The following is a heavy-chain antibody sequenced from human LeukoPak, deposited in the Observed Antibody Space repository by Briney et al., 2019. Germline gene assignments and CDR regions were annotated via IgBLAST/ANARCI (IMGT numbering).Heavy chain of an antibody. CDR1: GGSIRSYY. V-gene: IGHV4-59*01. D-gene: IGHD3-10*01. CDR2: IYYSGST. J-gene: IGHJ4*02. Sequence: PSETLSLTCTVSGGSIRSYYWNWIRQPPGKGLEWIGYIYYSGSTNYNPSLKSRVTISVDTSKNQFSLKLSSVTAADTAVYYCARGGARGVMVDYWGQGTLVTVSS. CDR3: ARGGARGVMVDY.